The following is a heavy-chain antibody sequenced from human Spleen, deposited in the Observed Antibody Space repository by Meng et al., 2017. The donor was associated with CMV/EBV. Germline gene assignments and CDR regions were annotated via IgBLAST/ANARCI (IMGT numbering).Heavy chain of an antibody. CDR2: ISGNTGFI. Sequence: SLKISCVASGFTVNRYWMHWVRQTPGEGLEWVSGISGNTGFIGYADSVKGRFTISRDNAKKTLSLQMNTLRAEDTALYYCTKGGGERVTFDAMDVWGQGTTVTVSS. CDR1: GFTVNRYW. V-gene: IGHV3-9*01. CDR3: TKGGGERVTFDAMDV. J-gene: IGHJ6*02. D-gene: IGHD2-21*02.